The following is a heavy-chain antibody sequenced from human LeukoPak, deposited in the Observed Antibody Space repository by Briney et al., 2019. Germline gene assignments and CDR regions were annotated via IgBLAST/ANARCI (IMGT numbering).Heavy chain of an antibody. CDR2: IYHSGST. CDR1: GGSISSGGYS. J-gene: IGHJ2*01. V-gene: IGHV4-30-2*01. Sequence: SQTLSLTCAVSGGSISSGGYSWSWIRQPPGKGLEWIGYIYHSGSTYYNPSLKSRVTISVDRSKNRFSLKLSSVTAADTAVYYCARGSDDYGGPWYFDLWGRGTLVTVSS. CDR3: ARGSDDYGGPWYFDL. D-gene: IGHD4-23*01.